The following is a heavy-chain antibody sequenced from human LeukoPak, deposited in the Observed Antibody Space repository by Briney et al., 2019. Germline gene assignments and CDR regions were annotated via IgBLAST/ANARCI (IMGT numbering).Heavy chain of an antibody. J-gene: IGHJ4*02. CDR3: ARVFVAGYGIDY. D-gene: IGHD5-12*01. CDR2: ISSSSSYI. Sequence: GGSLRLSCAASGFTFSSYSMNWVRQAPGKGLEWVSSISSSSSYIHYADSVKGRFTISRDNAKNSLYLQMNSLRAEDTAVYYCARVFVAGYGIDYWGQGTLVTVSS. V-gene: IGHV3-21*01. CDR1: GFTFSSYS.